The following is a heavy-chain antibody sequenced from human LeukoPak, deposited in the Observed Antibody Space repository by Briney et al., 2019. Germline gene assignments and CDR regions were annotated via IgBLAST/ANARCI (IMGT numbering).Heavy chain of an antibody. J-gene: IGHJ4*02. CDR2: ISAYNGNT. D-gene: IGHD2/OR15-2a*01. Sequence: ASVKVSCKASGYTFTSYGISWVRQAPGQGLEWMGWISAYNGNTNSAQKLQGRLTMTTDTSTSTSYMELRNLRSDDTAVYYCATNILGYFDHWGQGTLVTVSS. CDR1: GYTFTSYG. V-gene: IGHV1-18*01. CDR3: ATNILGYFDH.